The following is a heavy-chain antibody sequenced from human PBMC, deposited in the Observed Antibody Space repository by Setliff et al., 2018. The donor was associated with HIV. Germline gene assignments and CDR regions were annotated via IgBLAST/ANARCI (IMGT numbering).Heavy chain of an antibody. D-gene: IGHD6-13*01. V-gene: IGHV4-59*08. Sequence: SETLSLTCTVSGGSISTYYWSWIRQPPGKGLEWIGFGYYSGTTNYNPSLKSRVTISVDTSKNQFSLKLSSVTAAGTAVYYCARGSSWQYYYYYYMDVWGKGTTVTVSS. CDR1: GGSISTYY. CDR2: GYYSGTT. CDR3: ARGSSWQYYYYYYMDV. J-gene: IGHJ6*03.